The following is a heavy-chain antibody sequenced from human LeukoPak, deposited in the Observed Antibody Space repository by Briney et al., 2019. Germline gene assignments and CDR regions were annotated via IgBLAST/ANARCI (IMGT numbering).Heavy chain of an antibody. CDR3: AGGGGYCSSTSCLPSDY. CDR1: GFTFSSYA. CDR2: ISGSGGST. D-gene: IGHD2-2*03. V-gene: IGHV3-23*01. Sequence: PGGSLRLSCAASGFTFSSYAMSWVRQAPGKGLEWASAISGSGGSTYYADSVKGRFTISRDNSKNTLYLQMNSLRAEDTAVYYCAGGGGYCSSTSCLPSDYWGQGTLVTVSS. J-gene: IGHJ4*02.